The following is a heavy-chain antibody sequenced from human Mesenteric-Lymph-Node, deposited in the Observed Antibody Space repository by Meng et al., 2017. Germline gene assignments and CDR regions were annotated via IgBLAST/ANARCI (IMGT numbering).Heavy chain of an antibody. V-gene: IGHV4-34*01. CDR2: VSHGGTT. Sequence: QVQLQQWGAGLLKPSETLSLTCAVYGGSFSNYYWNWIRQSPGKGLEWIGEVSHGGTTNYNPSLKSRVSISVDTSSNQFSLELTSVTAADTAVYYWATLGLGWSGFDFWGQGTLVTVSS. J-gene: IGHJ4*02. CDR1: GGSFSNYY. CDR3: ATLGLGWSGFDF. D-gene: IGHD6-19*01.